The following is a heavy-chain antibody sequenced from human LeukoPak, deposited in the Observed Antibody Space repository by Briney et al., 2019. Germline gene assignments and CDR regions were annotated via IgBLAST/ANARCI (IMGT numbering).Heavy chain of an antibody. Sequence: GGSLRLSCAASGFTVSINYMSWVRQAAGKGLEWVSVIYSGGSTYYADSVKGRFTISRDNAKNSMYLQMNSLRAEDTAVYYCARDSKSYCSGRTCYSFSYYYYMDVWGKGTTVTVSS. J-gene: IGHJ6*03. V-gene: IGHV3-66*01. CDR2: IYSGGST. D-gene: IGHD2-15*01. CDR1: GFTVSINY. CDR3: ARDSKSYCSGRTCYSFSYYYYMDV.